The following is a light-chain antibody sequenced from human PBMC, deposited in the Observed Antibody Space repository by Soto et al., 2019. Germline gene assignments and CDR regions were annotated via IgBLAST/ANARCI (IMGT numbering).Light chain of an antibody. CDR3: QQYGSSPIT. Sequence: EIVLTQSPATLSLSPGERATLSCRASQSISSSFLAWYQQKPGLAPRLLIYDASSRATGIPDRFSGSGSGTDFTLTISRVEPEDFAVYYCQQYGSSPITFGQGTRLEIK. CDR1: QSISSSF. V-gene: IGKV3D-20*01. J-gene: IGKJ5*01. CDR2: DAS.